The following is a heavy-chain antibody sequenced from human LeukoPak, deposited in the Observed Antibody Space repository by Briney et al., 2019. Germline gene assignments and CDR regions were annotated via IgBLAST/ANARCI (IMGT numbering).Heavy chain of an antibody. D-gene: IGHD3-22*01. CDR2: ISAYNGNT. Sequence: ASVKVSCKASGYTFTSYGISWVRQAPGQGLERMGWISAYNGNTNYAQKLQGRVTMTTDTSTSTAYMGLRSLRSDDTAVYYCARITYYYDSSGPWGWFGPWGQGTLVTVSS. CDR3: ARITYYYDSSGPWGWFGP. J-gene: IGHJ5*02. CDR1: GYTFTSYG. V-gene: IGHV1-18*01.